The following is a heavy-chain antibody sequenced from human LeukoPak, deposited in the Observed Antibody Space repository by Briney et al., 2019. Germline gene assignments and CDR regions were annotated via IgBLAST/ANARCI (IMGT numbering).Heavy chain of an antibody. J-gene: IGHJ4*02. CDR1: EFTSSTYA. CDR2: ISYDGDTQ. V-gene: IGHV3-30-3*01. Sequence: GGSLRLSCATSEFTSSTYAMHWVRQAPGKGLEWVAVISYDGDTQYYADSVKGRFTISRDNSKNTLYLQMNSLRPEDTAVYYCARDQRVAGPGFSYFDYWGQGTLLTVSS. CDR3: ARDQRVAGPGFSYFDY. D-gene: IGHD6-19*01.